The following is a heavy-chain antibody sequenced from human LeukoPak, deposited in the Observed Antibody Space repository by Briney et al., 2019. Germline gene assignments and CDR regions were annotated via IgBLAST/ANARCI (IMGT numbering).Heavy chain of an antibody. D-gene: IGHD3-22*01. J-gene: IGHJ2*01. CDR3: ARDKVYYYDSSGYSYYWYFDL. CDR2: IFNWCST. V-gene: IGHV3-66*01. Sequence: GGPLRLSCAASGFTVSSNYMSWVRQAPGKGLEWVAVIFNWCSTYFSDSVKGSFTISRDNSKNTLYLQMNSLRAEDTAVYYCARDKVYYYDSSGYSYYWYFDLWGRDTLVTVSP. CDR1: GFTVSSNY.